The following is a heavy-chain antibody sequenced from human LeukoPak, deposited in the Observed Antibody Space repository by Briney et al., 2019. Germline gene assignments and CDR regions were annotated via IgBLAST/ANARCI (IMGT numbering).Heavy chain of an antibody. CDR2: IFGSGGST. CDR3: AKTTTGYSSGRFPGWPVDY. J-gene: IGHJ4*02. Sequence: GGSLRLSCAASGFTFDDYAMYWVRQAPGKGLEWVSGIFGSGGSTHYADSVKGRFTISRDNSKNTVYLQMNSLRAEDTAVYYCAKTTTGYSSGRFPGWPVDYWGQGTLVTVSS. CDR1: GFTFDDYA. D-gene: IGHD6-19*01. V-gene: IGHV3-23*01.